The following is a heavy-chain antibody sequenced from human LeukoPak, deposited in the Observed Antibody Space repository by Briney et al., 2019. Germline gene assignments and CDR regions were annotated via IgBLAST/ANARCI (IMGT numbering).Heavy chain of an antibody. CDR1: GDSISTYY. D-gene: IGHD3-10*01. J-gene: IGHJ4*02. Sequence: ETLSLTCTVSGDSISTYYWSWIRQPPGKGLEWIGYIYYRVTSDYNPSLKSRVTMSVDMSTRQISLKLSSVTAADTAVYYCARAVGGDGSGSLWGPGTLVTVSS. CDR3: ARAVGGDGSGSL. CDR2: IYYRVTS. V-gene: IGHV4-59*01.